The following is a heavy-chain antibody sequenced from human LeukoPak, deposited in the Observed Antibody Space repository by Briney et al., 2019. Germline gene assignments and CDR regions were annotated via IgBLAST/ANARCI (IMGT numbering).Heavy chain of an antibody. V-gene: IGHV4-39*07. CDR2: IYYSGST. Sequence: PSETLSLTCTVSGGSISSSSYYWGWIRQPPGKGLEWIGSIYYSGSTYYNPSLKSRVTISVDTSKNQFSPKLSSVTAADTAVYYCAKNRRRYCSSTSCYEFDYWGQGTLVTVSS. CDR3: AKNRRRYCSSTSCYEFDY. D-gene: IGHD2-2*01. J-gene: IGHJ4*02. CDR1: GGSISSSSYY.